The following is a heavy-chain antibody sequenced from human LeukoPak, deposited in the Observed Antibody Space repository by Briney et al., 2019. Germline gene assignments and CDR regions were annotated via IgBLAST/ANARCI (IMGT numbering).Heavy chain of an antibody. CDR3: ARRGRSSWNYFDY. CDR1: GGSFSGYY. D-gene: IGHD6-6*01. J-gene: IGHJ4*02. Sequence: SETLSLTCAVYGGSFSGYYWSWIRQPPGKGLEWIGEINHSGSTNYNPSLKSRVTISVDTSKNQFSLKLSSVTAADTAVYYCARRGRSSWNYFDYWGQGTLVTVSS. CDR2: INHSGST. V-gene: IGHV4-34*01.